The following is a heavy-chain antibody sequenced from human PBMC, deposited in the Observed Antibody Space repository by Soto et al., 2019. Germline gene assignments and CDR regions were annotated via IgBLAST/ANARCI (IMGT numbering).Heavy chain of an antibody. CDR2: ITTSGGNT. J-gene: IGHJ6*03. V-gene: IGHV3-23*01. Sequence: VQLLESGGGLVQPGGSLRLSCAASGFTFSTYAMSWVRQAPGKGLEWVSTITTSGGNTYYADSVQGRFTISRDNSKNTLNLQMNSLRAEDTAVYYCAGRYCTNGVCYTNYYYYIDVWGKGTTVTVSS. CDR1: GFTFSTYA. CDR3: AGRYCTNGVCYTNYYYYIDV. D-gene: IGHD2-8*01.